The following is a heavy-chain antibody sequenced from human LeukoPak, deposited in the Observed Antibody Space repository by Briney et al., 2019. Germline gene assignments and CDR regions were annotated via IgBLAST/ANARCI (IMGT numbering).Heavy chain of an antibody. Sequence: GGSLRLSCAASGFTFSTYSMSWVRQAPGKGLEWVSTIDVTTGISYYADSVKGRFTISRDNFQNTLFLQLNNLRVDDTAVYYCAKVNYYQPYFWGQGTLVTVSS. V-gene: IGHV3-23*01. CDR1: GFTFSTYS. CDR2: IDVTTGIS. D-gene: IGHD3-22*01. CDR3: AKVNYYQPYF. J-gene: IGHJ4*02.